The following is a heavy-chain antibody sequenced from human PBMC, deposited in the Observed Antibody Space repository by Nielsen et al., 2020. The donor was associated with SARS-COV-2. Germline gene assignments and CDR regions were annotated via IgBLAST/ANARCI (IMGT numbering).Heavy chain of an antibody. CDR3: ARHGLLWFGEPHYYMDV. CDR2: IYYSGST. Sequence: SETLSLTCTVSGGSISSHYWSWIRQPPGKGLEWIGYIYYSGSTNYNPSLKSRVTISVDTSKNQFSLKLSSVTAADTAVYYCARHGLLWFGEPHYYMDVWGKGTTVTVSS. D-gene: IGHD3-10*01. CDR1: GGSISSHY. V-gene: IGHV4-59*08. J-gene: IGHJ6*03.